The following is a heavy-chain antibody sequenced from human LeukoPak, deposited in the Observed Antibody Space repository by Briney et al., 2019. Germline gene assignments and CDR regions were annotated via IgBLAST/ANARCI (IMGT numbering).Heavy chain of an antibody. J-gene: IGHJ4*02. V-gene: IGHV1-2*02. Sequence: GASVTVSFKASGYTFTVYYMHWVRQAPGQGLEWMGWINPNSGGTNYAQKFQGRVTMTRDTSISTAYMELSRLRSDDTAVYYCARDNCSGGSCYLDYWGQGTLVTVSS. CDR1: GYTFTVYY. CDR3: ARDNCSGGSCYLDY. D-gene: IGHD2-15*01. CDR2: INPNSGGT.